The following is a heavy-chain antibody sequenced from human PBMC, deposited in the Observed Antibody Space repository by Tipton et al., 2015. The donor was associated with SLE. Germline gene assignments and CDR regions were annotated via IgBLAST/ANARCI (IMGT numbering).Heavy chain of an antibody. V-gene: IGHV4-39*01. Sequence: TLSLTCTVSGGSISSSSYYWGWIRQPPGKGLEWIGSIYYSGSTYYNPSLKSRVTISVDTSTNQFSLKLSSVTAADMAVYYCARGTSYADPDYYYGVDVWGQGTTVTVSS. CDR3: ARGTSYADPDYYYGVDV. D-gene: IGHD2-2*01. CDR1: GGSISSSSYY. CDR2: IYYSGST. J-gene: IGHJ6*02.